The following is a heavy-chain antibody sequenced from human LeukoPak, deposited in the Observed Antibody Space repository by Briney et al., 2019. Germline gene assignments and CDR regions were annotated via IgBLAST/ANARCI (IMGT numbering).Heavy chain of an antibody. CDR3: ARDPATEGDY. CDR2: INPNSGGT. Sequence: GASVKVFCKASGYTFTGYYIHWVRQAPGQGLEWMGWINPNSGGTNYAQKFQGRVTMTRGTSISTAYMELSRLRSDDTAVYYCARDPATEGDYWGQGTLVTVSS. CDR1: GYTFTGYY. V-gene: IGHV1-2*02. J-gene: IGHJ4*02.